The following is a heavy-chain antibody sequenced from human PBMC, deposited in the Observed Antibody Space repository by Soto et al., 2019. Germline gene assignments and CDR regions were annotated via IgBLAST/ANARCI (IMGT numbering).Heavy chain of an antibody. J-gene: IGHJ6*02. CDR2: ISSGGSFI. CDR1: GFTFSDYY. V-gene: IGHV3-11*01. D-gene: IGHD3-16*01. Sequence: QVQLVEAGGGLVKPGGSLRLSCAGSGFTFSDYYMSWIRQAPGKGLEYISYISSGGSFIYYADSVKGRFTISRDTAKTSLYLQMNSLRAEDTALYYCARHRYYEGSVPGYGMDVWGQGTTVTVSS. CDR3: ARHRYYEGSVPGYGMDV.